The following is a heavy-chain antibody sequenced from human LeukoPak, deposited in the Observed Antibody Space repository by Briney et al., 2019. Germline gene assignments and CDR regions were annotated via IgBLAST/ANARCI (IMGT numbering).Heavy chain of an antibody. CDR2: ISAYNGNT. Sequence: GASVKVSCKASGYTFTSYGISWVRQAPGQGLEWMGWISAYNGNTNYAQKLQGRVTMTTDTSTSTAYMELRRLRSDDTAVYYCARGSAVDYDFWSGYSGGDFDYWGQGTLVTVSS. J-gene: IGHJ4*02. V-gene: IGHV1-18*01. CDR3: ARGSAVDYDFWSGYSGGDFDY. CDR1: GYTFTSYG. D-gene: IGHD3-3*01.